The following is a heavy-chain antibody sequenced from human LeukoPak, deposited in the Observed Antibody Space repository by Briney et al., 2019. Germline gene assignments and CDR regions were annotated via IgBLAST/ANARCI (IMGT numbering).Heavy chain of an antibody. CDR1: GFTFDDYA. V-gene: IGHV3-9*01. CDR2: ISWNSGSI. J-gene: IGHJ4*02. Sequence: GGSLRLSCAASGFTFDDYAMHWVRQAPGKGLEWVSGISWNSGSIGYADSVKGRFTISRDNAKNSLYLQMNSLRAEDTALYYCAKDTEEMATIGYFDYWGQGTLVTVSS. CDR3: AKDTEEMATIGYFDY. D-gene: IGHD5-24*01.